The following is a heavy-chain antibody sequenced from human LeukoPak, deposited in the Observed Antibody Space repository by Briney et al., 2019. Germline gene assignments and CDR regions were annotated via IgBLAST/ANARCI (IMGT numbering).Heavy chain of an antibody. V-gene: IGHV4-4*07. D-gene: IGHD5-18*01. J-gene: IGHJ6*03. CDR1: GGSISSYY. CDR2: IQTSGST. CDR3: ASPAMAFIDQGRYNYYYYMDV. Sequence: SETLSLTCTVSGGSISSYYWSWIRQPAGKGLEWIGRIQTSGSTKYNPSLKSRVTISVDTSKNQFSLKLSSVTAADTAVYYCASPAMAFIDQGRYNYYYYMDVWGKGTTVTVSS.